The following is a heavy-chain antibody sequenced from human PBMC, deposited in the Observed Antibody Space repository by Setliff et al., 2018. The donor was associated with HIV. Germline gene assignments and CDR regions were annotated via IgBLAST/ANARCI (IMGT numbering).Heavy chain of an antibody. CDR1: GGSISTYY. CDR2: INYRGVT. V-gene: IGHV4-59*01. Sequence: SETLSLTCTVSGGSISTYYWNWIRRSPGTGLEWIGDINYRGVTYYNPSLKSRVTFSLDTSKNQFSLTLTSVTAADTAVYYCARDSNPAGSPGYEYARRGAFDLWGPGTPVTVSS. J-gene: IGHJ3*01. CDR3: ARDSNPAGSPGYEYARRGAFDL. D-gene: IGHD5-12*01.